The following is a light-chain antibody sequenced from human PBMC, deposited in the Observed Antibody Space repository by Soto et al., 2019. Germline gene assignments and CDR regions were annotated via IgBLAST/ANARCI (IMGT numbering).Light chain of an antibody. CDR2: EVR. Sequence: QSALTQPASVSGSPGQSITIFCTGTSSDVGAYNYVSWYQQHPGKAPKLLIYEVRNRPSGVSNRFSGSKSVNTASLTNSGLQAEDEAGYYGNAYTIITTLVFGGGTKLTV. CDR3: NAYTIITTLV. J-gene: IGLJ2*01. V-gene: IGLV2-14*01. CDR1: SSDVGAYNY.